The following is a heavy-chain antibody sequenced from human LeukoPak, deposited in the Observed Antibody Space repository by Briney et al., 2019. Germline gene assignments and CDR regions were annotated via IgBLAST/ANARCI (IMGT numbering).Heavy chain of an antibody. J-gene: IGHJ3*02. CDR1: GYTFTGYF. Sequence: ASVKVSCKASGYTFTGYFIHWVRQATGQGLEWMGWMNPNSGNTGYAQKFQGRVTMTRNTSISTAYMELSSLRSEDTAVYYCARERGAGYDFWSGSHDAFDIWGQGTIVTVSS. D-gene: IGHD3-3*01. V-gene: IGHV1-8*02. CDR3: ARERGAGYDFWSGSHDAFDI. CDR2: MNPNSGNT.